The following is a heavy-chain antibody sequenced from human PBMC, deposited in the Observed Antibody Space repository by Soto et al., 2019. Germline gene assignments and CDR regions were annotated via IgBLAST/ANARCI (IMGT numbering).Heavy chain of an antibody. CDR3: AKVGSSGWSPPLDY. Sequence: QVQLVESGGGVVQPGRSLRLSCAASGFTFSSYGMHWVRQAPGKGLEWVAVISYDGSNKYYADSVKGRFTISRDNSKNTLYLQMNSLRAEDTAVYYCAKVGSSGWSPPLDYWGQGTLVTVSS. V-gene: IGHV3-30*18. CDR2: ISYDGSNK. CDR1: GFTFSSYG. J-gene: IGHJ4*02. D-gene: IGHD6-19*01.